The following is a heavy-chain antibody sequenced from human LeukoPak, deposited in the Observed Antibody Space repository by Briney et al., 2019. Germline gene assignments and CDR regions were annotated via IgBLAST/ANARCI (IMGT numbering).Heavy chain of an antibody. CDR2: ISGSGGST. CDR1: GFTFSSYA. J-gene: IGHJ6*03. Sequence: GGSLRLSCAASGFTFSSYAMSWVRQAPGKGLEWVSAISGSGGSTYYADSVKGRFTISRDNSKNTLYLQMNSLRAEDTAVYYCAKCGYCSGGSCPPYYYYMDVWGKGTTVTVSS. D-gene: IGHD2-15*01. CDR3: AKCGYCSGGSCPPYYYYMDV. V-gene: IGHV3-23*01.